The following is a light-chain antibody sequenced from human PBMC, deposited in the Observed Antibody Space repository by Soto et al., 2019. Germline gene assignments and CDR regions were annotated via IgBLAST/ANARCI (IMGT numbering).Light chain of an antibody. CDR3: SSYTNSRAYV. CDR2: EVS. J-gene: IGLJ1*01. Sequence: QSALTQPASVSGSPGQSITISCTGTSSDVGAYNYVSWYQQQSGKAPKLMIHEVSNRPSGVSNRFSGSKSGNTASLTISGLQAEDEADYYCSSYTNSRAYVLGIGTKLTVL. V-gene: IGLV2-14*01. CDR1: SSDVGAYNY.